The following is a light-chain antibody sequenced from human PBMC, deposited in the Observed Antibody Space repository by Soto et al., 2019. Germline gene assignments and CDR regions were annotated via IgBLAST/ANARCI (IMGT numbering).Light chain of an antibody. V-gene: IGLV2-23*02. CDR3: CSYAGSTWGYF. Sequence: QSVLTQPASVSGSPGQSITISCTGTSSDIGNYHLVSWYQQHPGKAPKLIIYEVSKWPSGVSDRFSGSKSGYTASLTISGLQAEDEADYYCCSYAGSTWGYFLGTGTKLTVL. J-gene: IGLJ1*01. CDR1: SSDIGNYHL. CDR2: EVS.